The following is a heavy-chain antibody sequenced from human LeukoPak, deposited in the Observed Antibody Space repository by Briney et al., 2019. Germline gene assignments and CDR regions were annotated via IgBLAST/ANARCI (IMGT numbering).Heavy chain of an antibody. CDR2: ISGSGGST. D-gene: IGHD3-3*01. CDR1: GFTFSSYA. CDR3: AKDRGMYDFWSGPNWFDP. V-gene: IGHV3-23*01. Sequence: GGSLRLSCAASGFTFSSYAMSWVRQAPGKGLEWVSAISGSGGSTYYADSVKGRFTISRDNSKNTLYLQMNRLRAEDTAVYYCAKDRGMYDFWSGPNWFDPWGQGTLVTVSS. J-gene: IGHJ5*02.